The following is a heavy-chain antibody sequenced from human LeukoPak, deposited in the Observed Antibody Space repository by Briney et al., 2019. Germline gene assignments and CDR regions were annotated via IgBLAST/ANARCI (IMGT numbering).Heavy chain of an antibody. CDR3: ARGSYDILTGYSPFFFDY. CDR1: GFTFSSYS. Sequence: GGSLRLSCAASGFTFSSYSMNWVRQAPGKGLEWVSSTNPSSSYKYYADSVKGRFTISRDNAKNSLYLQMNSLRAEDTAVYFCARGSYDILTGYSPFFFDYWGQGTLVTVSS. CDR2: TNPSSSYK. D-gene: IGHD3-9*01. J-gene: IGHJ4*02. V-gene: IGHV3-21*01.